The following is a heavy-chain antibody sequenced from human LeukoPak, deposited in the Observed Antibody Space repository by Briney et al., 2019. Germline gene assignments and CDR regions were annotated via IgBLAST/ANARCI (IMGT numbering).Heavy chain of an antibody. J-gene: IGHJ5*02. V-gene: IGHV3-64*01. Sequence: QPGGSLRLSCAASGFTFSSYAMHWVRQAPGKGLEYVSAISSNGGSTYYANSVKGRFTISRDNSKNTLYLQMGCLRAEDMAVYYCARSPVKYYDFWSGSRPWFDPWGQGTLVTVSS. CDR2: ISSNGGST. D-gene: IGHD3-3*01. CDR3: ARSPVKYYDFWSGSRPWFDP. CDR1: GFTFSSYA.